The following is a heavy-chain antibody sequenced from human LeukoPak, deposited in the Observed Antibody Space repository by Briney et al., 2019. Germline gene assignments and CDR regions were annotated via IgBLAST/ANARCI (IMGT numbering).Heavy chain of an antibody. CDR1: GFTFSSYG. V-gene: IGHV3-30*18. D-gene: IGHD5-24*01. CDR3: AKDRMAVEYYYYYGMDV. Sequence: GRSLRLSCAASGFTFSSYGMHWVRQAPGKGLEWVAVISYDGSNKYYADSVKGRFTISRDNSKNTLYLQMNSLRAEDTAVYYCAKDRMAVEYYYYYGMDVWGQGTTVTVSS. J-gene: IGHJ6*02. CDR2: ISYDGSNK.